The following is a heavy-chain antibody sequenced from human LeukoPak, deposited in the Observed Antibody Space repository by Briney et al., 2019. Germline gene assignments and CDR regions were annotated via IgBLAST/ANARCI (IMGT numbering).Heavy chain of an antibody. CDR1: GFTFSSYS. D-gene: IGHD5-12*01. V-gene: IGHV3-48*04. CDR3: AREGDSGYVELDS. CDR2: ISSTSSTV. J-gene: IGHJ4*02. Sequence: GGSLRLSCAVSGFTFSSYSMTWVRQAPGKGLEWVSYISSTSSTVYYADSVKGRFTISRDNAKNSLYLQMNSLRAEDTAVYYCAREGDSGYVELDSWGQGTLVTVSS.